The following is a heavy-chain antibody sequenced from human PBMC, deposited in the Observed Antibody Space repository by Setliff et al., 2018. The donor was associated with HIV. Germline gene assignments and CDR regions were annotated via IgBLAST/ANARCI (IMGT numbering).Heavy chain of an antibody. V-gene: IGHV1-2*04. D-gene: IGHD3-22*01. Sequence: GASVKVSCKASGYTFTSDYIHWVRQAPGQGLEWMGIINPAGNPTSYAQKFQGWVTMTRDTSISTAYMELSRLRSDDTAVYYCARAPKYYYDSSGYYLYYFDYWGQGTLVTVSS. J-gene: IGHJ4*02. CDR1: GYTFTSDY. CDR2: INPAGNPT. CDR3: ARAPKYYYDSSGYYLYYFDY.